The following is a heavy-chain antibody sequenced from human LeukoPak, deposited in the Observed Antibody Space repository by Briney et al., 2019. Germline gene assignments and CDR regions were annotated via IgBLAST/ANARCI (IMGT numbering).Heavy chain of an antibody. D-gene: IGHD4-17*01. V-gene: IGHV4-59*08. CDR2: IYYTGST. J-gene: IGHJ4*02. Sequence: SETLSLTCTVSGGSISSHYWSWIRQPPGKGLEWIGYIYYTGSTNYNPSLESRVTMSVDTSKNQFSLKLSSVTAADTAVYYCARRGDYGDYHFDYWGQGTLVTVSS. CDR3: ARRGDYGDYHFDY. CDR1: GGSISSHY.